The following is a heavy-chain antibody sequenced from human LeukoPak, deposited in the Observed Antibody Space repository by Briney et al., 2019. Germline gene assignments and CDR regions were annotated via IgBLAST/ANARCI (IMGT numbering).Heavy chain of an antibody. Sequence: ASVKVSCKASGYTFTGYHIHWLRQAPGQGLEWMGWINPKSGGTNYAQKFEGWVTMTRDTSMSTVYMELSRLKSDDTAVYYCARDSGWEVVLYASEIWGQGTMVTVSS. CDR3: ARDSGWEVVLYASEI. J-gene: IGHJ3*02. V-gene: IGHV1-2*04. CDR1: GYTFTGYH. CDR2: INPKSGGT. D-gene: IGHD1-26*01.